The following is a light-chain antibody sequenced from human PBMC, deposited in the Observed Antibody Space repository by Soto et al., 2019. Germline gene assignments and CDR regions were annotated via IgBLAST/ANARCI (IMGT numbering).Light chain of an antibody. V-gene: IGKV3-11*01. CDR3: QQYGDSPWT. CDR2: DVS. J-gene: IGKJ1*01. CDR1: QNISSY. Sequence: IGLTQSPVTLSLSPGERATLSCRASQNISSYLIWYQQKPGQAPRLLMYDVSNRATGIPDRFSGSGSGTDFTLTVSRVEPEDFAVYFCQQYGDSPWTFGEGTKVDIK.